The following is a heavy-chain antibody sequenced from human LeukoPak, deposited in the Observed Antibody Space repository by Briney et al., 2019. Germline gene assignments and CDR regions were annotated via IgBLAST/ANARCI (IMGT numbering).Heavy chain of an antibody. J-gene: IGHJ4*02. CDR3: AREATSSSGWYIDY. D-gene: IGHD6-25*01. CDR1: GFTFSGYA. Sequence: GGSLRLSCAASGFTFSGYAMHWVRQAPGKGLEWVAIVSNDGSNKYYADSVKGRFTISRDNSKSTVYLQMNSLRAGDTAVYYCAREATSSSGWYIDYWGQGTLVTVSS. V-gene: IGHV3-30-3*01. CDR2: VSNDGSNK.